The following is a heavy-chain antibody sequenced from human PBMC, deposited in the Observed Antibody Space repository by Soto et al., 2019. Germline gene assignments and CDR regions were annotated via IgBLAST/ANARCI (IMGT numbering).Heavy chain of an antibody. CDR2: IWYDGSNK. CDR3: ARRPITGHLFDP. J-gene: IGHJ5*02. CDR1: GFTFSSYG. D-gene: IGHD1-20*01. V-gene: IGHV3-33*01. Sequence: GGSLRLSCAASGFTFSSYGMHWVRQAPGKGLEWVAVIWYDGSNKYYADSVKGRFTISRDNSKNTLYLQMSSLRAEDTAVYYCARRPITGHLFDPWGQGTLVTVSS.